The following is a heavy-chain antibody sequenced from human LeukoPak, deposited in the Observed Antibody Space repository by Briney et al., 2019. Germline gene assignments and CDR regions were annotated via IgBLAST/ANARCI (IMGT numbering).Heavy chain of an antibody. J-gene: IGHJ4*02. Sequence: GGSLRLSCAASGFTFSSYAMSWVRQAPGKGLEWASGISGSGDSTYYADSVKGRFTISRDNSKNTLYLQMNSLRAEDTAVYYCAKDTTGEFGPDYWGQGTLVTVSS. CDR3: AKDTTGEFGPDY. D-gene: IGHD7-27*01. CDR2: ISGSGDST. CDR1: GFTFSSYA. V-gene: IGHV3-23*01.